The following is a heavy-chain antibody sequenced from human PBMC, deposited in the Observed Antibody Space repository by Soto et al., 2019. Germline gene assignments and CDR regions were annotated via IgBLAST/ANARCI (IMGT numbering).Heavy chain of an antibody. D-gene: IGHD4-17*01. Sequence: ASVKVSCKASGYTFRSYGINWVRQATGQGLEWMGWMNPNSGNTGYAQKFQGRVTMTRNTSISTAYMELSSLRSEDTAVYYCARDYGDYVSYYYYYMDVWGKGTTVTVSS. CDR3: ARDYGDYVSYYYYYMDV. CDR2: MNPNSGNT. J-gene: IGHJ6*03. CDR1: GYTFRSYG. V-gene: IGHV1-8*01.